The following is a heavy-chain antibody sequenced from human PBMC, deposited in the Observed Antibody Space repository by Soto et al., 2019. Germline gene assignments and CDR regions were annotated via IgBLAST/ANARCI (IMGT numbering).Heavy chain of an antibody. CDR2: IWYDGSNK. CDR1: GFTFSSYG. CDR3: ARESITIFGVVGAYYYGMDV. Sequence: QVQLVESGGGVVQPGRSLRLSCAASGFTFSSYGMHWVRQAPGKGLEWVAVIWYDGSNKYYADSVKGRFTISRDNSKNTLYLQMNSLGAEDTAVYYCARESITIFGVVGAYYYGMDVWVQGTTVTVSS. D-gene: IGHD3-3*01. V-gene: IGHV3-33*01. J-gene: IGHJ6*02.